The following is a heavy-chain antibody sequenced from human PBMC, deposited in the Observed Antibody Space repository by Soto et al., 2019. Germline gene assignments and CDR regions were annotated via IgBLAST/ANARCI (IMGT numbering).Heavy chain of an antibody. CDR3: AKGGGAAFKS. CDR1: GGDLTNSG. D-gene: IGHD1-26*01. CDR2: IFPLVAMV. J-gene: IGHJ4*02. Sequence: QVHLVQSGAEMKKPGSSVKVSCKVSGGDLTNSGISWVRQAPGQGLEWMGGIFPLVAMVDYSQKFQGRVTINADESTNTAYMDLGSLRSEDTAVYYCAKGGGAAFKSWGQGTLVIVSS. V-gene: IGHV1-69*12.